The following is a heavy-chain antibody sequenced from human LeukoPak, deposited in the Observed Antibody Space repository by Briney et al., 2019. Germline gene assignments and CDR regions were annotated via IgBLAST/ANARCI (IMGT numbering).Heavy chain of an antibody. CDR3: AKDLGAINWFDP. J-gene: IGHJ5*02. V-gene: IGHV3-30*18. CDR2: ISYDGSNK. CDR1: GFTFSSYG. Sequence: PGGSLRLSCADSGFTFSSYGMHWVRQAPGKGLEWVAVISYDGSNKYYADSVKGRFTISRDNSKNTLYLQMNSLRAEDTAVYYCAKDLGAINWFDPWGQGTLVTVSS. D-gene: IGHD1-26*01.